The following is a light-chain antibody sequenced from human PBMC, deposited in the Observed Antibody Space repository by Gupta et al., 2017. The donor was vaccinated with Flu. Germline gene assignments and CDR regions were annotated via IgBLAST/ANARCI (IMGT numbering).Light chain of an antibody. Sequence: QSVLTQPPSASGTPAQRVIISCSGSSSNIGINTVNWYQQLPGTAPKLLIYANNQRPSGVPDRFFGSKSGTSASLAISGLQSEDEADYYCAAWDDSLNAVLFGGGTKLTVL. V-gene: IGLV1-44*01. CDR2: ANN. J-gene: IGLJ2*01. CDR1: SSNIGINT. CDR3: AAWDDSLNAVL.